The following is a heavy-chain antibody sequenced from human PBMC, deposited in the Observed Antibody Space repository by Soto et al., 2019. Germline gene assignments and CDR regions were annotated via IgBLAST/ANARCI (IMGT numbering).Heavy chain of an antibody. CDR3: AKDVVVGATTGLGDYYYYYGMDV. J-gene: IGHJ6*02. CDR2: ISYDGSNK. CDR1: GFTFSSYG. Sequence: GGSLRLSCAASGFTFSSYGMHWVRQAPGKGLEWVAVISYDGSNKYYADSVKGRFTISRDNSKDTLYLQMNSLRAEDTAVYYCAKDVVVGATTGLGDYYYYYGMDVWGQGTTVTVSS. V-gene: IGHV3-30*18. D-gene: IGHD1-26*01.